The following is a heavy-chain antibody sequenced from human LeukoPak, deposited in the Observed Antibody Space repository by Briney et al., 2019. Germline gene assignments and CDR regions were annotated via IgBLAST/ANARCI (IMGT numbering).Heavy chain of an antibody. V-gene: IGHV4-61*01. Sequence: SETLSLTCTVSGGSVSSGSYYWSWIRQPPGKGLEWIGYIYYSGSTNYNPSLKSRVTISVDTPKNQFSLKLSSVTAADTAIYYCARGSGSRDAFDIWGQGTMVSISS. J-gene: IGHJ3*02. D-gene: IGHD1-26*01. CDR2: IYYSGST. CDR3: ARGSGSRDAFDI. CDR1: GGSVSSGSYY.